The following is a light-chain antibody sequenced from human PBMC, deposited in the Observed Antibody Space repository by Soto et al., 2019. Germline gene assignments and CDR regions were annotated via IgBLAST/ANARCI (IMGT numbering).Light chain of an antibody. Sequence: ETVLTQSPGTLSVSPGETVTLSCRASQSVSANYLAWYQHKPGQAPRLLIYDASRRATGTPDRFRGSGSGTDFSLTIRSLEPEDFAVYYCQQYSSSRQVTFGGGTKLEIK. CDR1: QSVSANY. V-gene: IGKV3-20*01. J-gene: IGKJ4*01. CDR3: QQYSSSRQVT. CDR2: DAS.